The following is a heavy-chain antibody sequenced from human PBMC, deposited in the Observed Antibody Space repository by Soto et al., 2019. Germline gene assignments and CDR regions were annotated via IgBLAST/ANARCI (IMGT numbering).Heavy chain of an antibody. CDR1: GGSISSYY. Sequence: PSETLSLTCTVSGGSISSYYWSWIRQPPGKGLEWIGYIYYSGSTNYNPSLKSRVTISVDTSKNQFSLKLSSVTAADTAVYYCASGPSYYDILTGYSGWGQGNLVTVSS. CDR2: IYYSGST. D-gene: IGHD3-9*01. V-gene: IGHV4-59*01. J-gene: IGHJ4*02. CDR3: ASGPSYYDILTGYSG.